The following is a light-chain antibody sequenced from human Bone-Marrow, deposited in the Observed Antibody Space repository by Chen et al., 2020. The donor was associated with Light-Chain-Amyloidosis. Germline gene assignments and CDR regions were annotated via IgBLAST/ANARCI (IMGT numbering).Light chain of an antibody. CDR3: QQYYATPLT. CDR2: WAS. V-gene: IGKV4-1*01. J-gene: IGKJ4*01. Sequence: DIVMTQSPDSLAVSLGERATINCKSSQSVLYSSNNKNYLAWYQLRAGQPPKLLIYWASTRESGVPDRFSGSRSGTDFTLTISSLQAEDVAVYYCQQYYATPLTFGGGTKVEIK. CDR1: QSVLYSSNNKNY.